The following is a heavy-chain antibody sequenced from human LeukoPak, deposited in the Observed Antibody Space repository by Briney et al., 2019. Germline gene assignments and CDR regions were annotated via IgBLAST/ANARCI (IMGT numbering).Heavy chain of an antibody. CDR2: IYPGDSDI. CDR3: ARQYYADY. CDR1: GSSFTSYW. J-gene: IGHJ4*02. V-gene: IGHV5-51*01. Sequence: GESLQISCQGSGSSFTSYWIGWVRQLPGKGLEWMGIIYPGDSDIRYSPSFQGQVTISADKSISTAYLEWSSLKASDSAMYYCARQYYADYWGQGTLVTVSS.